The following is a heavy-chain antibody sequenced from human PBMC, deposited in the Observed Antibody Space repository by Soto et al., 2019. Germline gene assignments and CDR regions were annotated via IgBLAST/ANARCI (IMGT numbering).Heavy chain of an antibody. CDR2: ISAYNGNT. V-gene: IGHV1-18*01. Sequence: GASVKVSCKASGYTFTSYGISWVRQAPGQGLEWMGWISAYNGNTNYAQKLQGRVTMTTDTSTSTAYMELRSLRSDDTAVYYCARVRSPGYYYGSGSYCYFDYWGQGTLVTVSS. D-gene: IGHD3-10*01. CDR1: GYTFTSYG. J-gene: IGHJ4*02. CDR3: ARVRSPGYYYGSGSYCYFDY.